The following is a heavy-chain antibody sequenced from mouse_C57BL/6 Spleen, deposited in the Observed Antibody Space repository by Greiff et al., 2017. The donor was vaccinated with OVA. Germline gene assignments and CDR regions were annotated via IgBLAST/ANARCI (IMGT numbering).Heavy chain of an antibody. J-gene: IGHJ2*01. D-gene: IGHD1-1*01. CDR3: ARAAVVARDYFDY. CDR2: IRNKANGYTT. CDR1: GFTFTDYY. Sequence: EVQVVESGGGLVQPGGSLSLSCAASGFTFTDYYMSWVRQPPGKALEWLGFIRNKANGYTTEYSASVKGRFTISRDNSQSILYLQMNALRAEDSATYYCARAAVVARDYFDYWGQGTTLTVSS. V-gene: IGHV7-3*01.